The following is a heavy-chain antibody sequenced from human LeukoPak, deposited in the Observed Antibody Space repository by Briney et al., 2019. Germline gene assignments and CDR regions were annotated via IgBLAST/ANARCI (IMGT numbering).Heavy chain of an antibody. V-gene: IGHV4-59*08. CDR3: ARGPYSYDSSGAFDI. Sequence: SETLSLTCTVSGGSFSSYYWSWIRQPPGKGLEWIGYIYYSGYTNYNPSLKSRVTISVDTSKNQFSLKLRSVTAADTAVYFCARGPYSYDSSGAFDIWGQGTMVTVSS. J-gene: IGHJ3*02. D-gene: IGHD3-22*01. CDR1: GGSFSSYY. CDR2: IYYSGYT.